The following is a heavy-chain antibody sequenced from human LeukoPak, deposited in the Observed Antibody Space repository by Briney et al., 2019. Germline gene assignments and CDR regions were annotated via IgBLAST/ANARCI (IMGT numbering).Heavy chain of an antibody. D-gene: IGHD3-16*01. CDR3: ARDYAPLCPGCGRWGYFDY. Sequence: GGSLRLSCAASGFTFSNYWMHWVRQAPGKGLVWVSRINSDGINTSYADSVKGRFTISRDNSKNTLYLQMNSLRAEDTAVYYCARDYAPLCPGCGRWGYFDYWGQGTLVTVSS. J-gene: IGHJ4*02. V-gene: IGHV3-74*01. CDR2: INSDGINT. CDR1: GFTFSNYW.